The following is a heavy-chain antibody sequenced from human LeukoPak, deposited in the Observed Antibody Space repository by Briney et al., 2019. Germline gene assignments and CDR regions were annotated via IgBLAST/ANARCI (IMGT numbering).Heavy chain of an antibody. V-gene: IGHV4-59*01. Sequence: PSETLSLTCTVSGGSIRTYYWNWIRQPPGKGLEWIGYISYSGNTNYNPSLKSRVTISGDTSKTHFSLKLSSVTAADTAEYYCARASSTVPTLISFDFWGQGTLVTVSS. CDR1: GGSIRTYY. D-gene: IGHD4-17*01. CDR2: ISYSGNT. CDR3: ARASSTVPTLISFDF. J-gene: IGHJ4*02.